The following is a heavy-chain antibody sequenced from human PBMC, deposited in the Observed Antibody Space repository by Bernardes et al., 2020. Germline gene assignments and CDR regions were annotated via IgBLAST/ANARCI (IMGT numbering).Heavy chain of an antibody. V-gene: IGHV3-21*05. Sequence: GGSLRLSCAASGFTFSSYEMNWFRQAPGKGLDWISYSSSSYIYYADSVKGRFTISRDNAKNSLYLQMNSLRAEDTAVYYCARARVDNWFDPWGQGTLVTVSS. J-gene: IGHJ5*02. CDR1: GFTFSSYE. CDR2: SSSSYI. CDR3: ARARVDNWFDP.